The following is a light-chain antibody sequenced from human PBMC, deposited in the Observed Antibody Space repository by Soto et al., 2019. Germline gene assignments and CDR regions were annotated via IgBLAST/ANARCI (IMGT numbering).Light chain of an antibody. V-gene: IGLV2-14*01. J-gene: IGLJ1*01. CDR1: SSDVGGYNY. Sequence: QPALNQPASVSGALGRSITISCTGTSSDVGGYNYVSWYQQHPGKAPKLMIYDVSNRPSGVSNRFSGSKSGNTASLTISGLQAEDEADYYCSSYTSSSPYVFGTGTKLTV. CDR2: DVS. CDR3: SSYTSSSPYV.